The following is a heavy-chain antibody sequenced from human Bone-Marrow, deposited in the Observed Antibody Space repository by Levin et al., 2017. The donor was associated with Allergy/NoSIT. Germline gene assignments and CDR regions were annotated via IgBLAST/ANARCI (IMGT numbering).Heavy chain of an antibody. CDR3: AKSWWELAPPFDS. Sequence: PGGSLRLSCAVSGFRLTSYGMHWVRQAPGKGLEWVAVISFDESKKYYAQSVRGRFTISKDYSKNTVDLQMNSLRDEDTAVYYCAKSWWELAPPFDSWGQGTLVTVSS. J-gene: IGHJ4*02. CDR2: ISFDESKK. V-gene: IGHV3-30*18. CDR1: GFRLTSYG. D-gene: IGHD1-26*01.